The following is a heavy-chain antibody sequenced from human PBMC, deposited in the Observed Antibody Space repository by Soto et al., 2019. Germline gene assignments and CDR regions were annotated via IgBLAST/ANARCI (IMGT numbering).Heavy chain of an antibody. CDR2: TSSDGSKK. D-gene: IGHD3-10*01. CDR1: GFTFSSYP. V-gene: IGHV3-30-3*01. CDR3: ARTESYGSGAYSAMDV. J-gene: IGHJ6*02. Sequence: GGSLRLSCVASGFTFSSYPMHWVRQAPGKGLEWVTSTSSDGSKKYYTDSVKGRFTISRDDSKNTLILQMNSLRPEDTGVYHCARTESYGSGAYSAMDVWGQGTTVTV.